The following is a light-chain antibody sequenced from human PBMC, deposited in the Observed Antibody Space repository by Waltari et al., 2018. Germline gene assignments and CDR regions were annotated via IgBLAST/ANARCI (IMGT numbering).Light chain of an antibody. CDR1: SLRHTNVYEY. Sequence: SLRHTNVYEYLDWYLQRPGQSPQHLIYFGSNRASGVADRFSGSASGTDFTRQVSRVEAEDVGVYFCMQGLQIPFTFGQGTKLQI. CDR3: MQGLQIPFT. J-gene: IGKJ2*01. CDR2: FGS. V-gene: IGKV2-28*01.